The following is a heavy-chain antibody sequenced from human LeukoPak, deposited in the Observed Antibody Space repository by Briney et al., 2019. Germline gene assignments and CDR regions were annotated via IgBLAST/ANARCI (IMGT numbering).Heavy chain of an antibody. CDR2: IYYSGST. J-gene: IGHJ3*02. CDR1: GGSISSGGYY. CDR3: ARAATVAAFDI. Sequence: SETLSLTCTVSGGSISSGGYYWSWIRQHPGKGLEWIGYIYYSGSTYYNPPLKSRVTISVDTSKSQFSLKLSSVTAADTAVYYCARAATVAAFDIWGQGTMVTVSS. V-gene: IGHV4-31*03. D-gene: IGHD4-23*01.